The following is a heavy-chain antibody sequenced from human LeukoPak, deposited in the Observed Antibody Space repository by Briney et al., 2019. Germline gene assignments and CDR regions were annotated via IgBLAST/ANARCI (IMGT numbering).Heavy chain of an antibody. CDR2: INHSGST. V-gene: IGHV4-39*07. J-gene: IGHJ4*02. Sequence: SETLSLTCTVSGGSISSSSYYWSWIRQPPGKGLEWIGEINHSGSTNYNPSLKSRVTISVDTSKNQFSLKLSSVTAADTAVYYCAHCSSTSCPHWGQGTLVTVSS. D-gene: IGHD2-2*01. CDR1: GGSISSSSYY. CDR3: AHCSSTSCPH.